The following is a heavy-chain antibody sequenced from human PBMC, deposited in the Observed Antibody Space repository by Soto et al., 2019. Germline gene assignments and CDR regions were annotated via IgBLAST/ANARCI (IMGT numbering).Heavy chain of an antibody. D-gene: IGHD2-2*01. CDR2: ISFTGDSR. Sequence: GPMRLSCAASGFNFNDYVMHWVRKDQGKGLEWVSIISFTGDSRYYADSVKDRFTISRDNSQNTLYLQMNSLRAEDTAVYYCAKKSCSSPGCPYGMDVWGQGTTVTVSS. CDR1: GFNFNDYV. J-gene: IGHJ6*02. V-gene: IGHV3-23*01. CDR3: AKKSCSSPGCPYGMDV.